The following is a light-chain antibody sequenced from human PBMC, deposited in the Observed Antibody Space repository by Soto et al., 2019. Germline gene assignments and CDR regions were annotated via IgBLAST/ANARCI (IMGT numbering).Light chain of an antibody. Sequence: DIQMTQSPSSLSASVGDRVTITCRASQGITNYLAWYQQQPGKVPKLLMYAASTLQSGVPSRFSGSGSGTDFSLPISSLQPEDVVTYYCQRYNSVPPVTFGPGTKVNL. CDR1: QGITNY. CDR3: QRYNSVPPVT. V-gene: IGKV1-27*01. CDR2: AAS. J-gene: IGKJ3*01.